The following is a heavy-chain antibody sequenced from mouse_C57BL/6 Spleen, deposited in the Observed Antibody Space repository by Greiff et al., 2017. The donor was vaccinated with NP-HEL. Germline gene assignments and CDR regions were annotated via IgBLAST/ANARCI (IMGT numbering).Heavy chain of an antibody. J-gene: IGHJ2*01. D-gene: IGHD5-5*01. V-gene: IGHV1-81*01. CDR1: GYTFTSYG. CDR2: IYHKSGNT. CDR3: ARLPFDY. Sequence: VQLQQSGAELARPGASVKLSCKASGYTFTSYGISWVKQRTGQGLEWIGEIYHKSGNTYYNEKFKGKATLTADKSSSTGYMELRSLTSEDSAVYFCARLPFDYWGQGTTLTVSS.